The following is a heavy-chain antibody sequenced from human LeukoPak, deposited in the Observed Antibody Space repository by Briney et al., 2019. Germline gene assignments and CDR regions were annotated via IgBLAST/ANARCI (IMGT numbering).Heavy chain of an antibody. J-gene: IGHJ4*02. CDR1: GFTFSNYA. Sequence: PGGSLRLSCAASGFTFSNYAMSWVRQAPGKGLEWVSGISDTGGSTYYADSVKGRFTISRDDSKNTLYLQMNSLRAEDTAIYYCAKLPVSYSSGWSNFDYWGQGTLVTVSS. CDR2: ISDTGGST. CDR3: AKLPVSYSSGWSNFDY. V-gene: IGHV3-23*01. D-gene: IGHD6-19*01.